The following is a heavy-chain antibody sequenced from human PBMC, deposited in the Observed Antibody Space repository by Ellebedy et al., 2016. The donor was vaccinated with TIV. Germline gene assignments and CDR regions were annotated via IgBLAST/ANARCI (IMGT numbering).Heavy chain of an antibody. D-gene: IGHD6-19*01. V-gene: IGHV3-23*01. CDR3: AKGRGGGSDSSAPRYYFDS. J-gene: IGHJ4*02. CDR1: GFTFSAFA. Sequence: GESLKISCTASGFTFSAFAMGWVRQTPGKGLEWVSGMHGSGRGISYSESVKGRFIISRDNSKRTLYLQMNSLRAEDTAVYYCAKGRGGGSDSSAPRYYFDSWGLGTLVTVSS. CDR2: MHGSGRGI.